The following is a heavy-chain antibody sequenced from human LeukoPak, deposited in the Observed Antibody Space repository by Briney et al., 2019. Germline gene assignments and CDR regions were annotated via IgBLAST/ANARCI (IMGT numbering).Heavy chain of an antibody. CDR3: ARGQSCSSTSCFFDY. D-gene: IGHD2-2*01. J-gene: IGHJ4*02. V-gene: IGHV4-59*01. CDR2: IYYSGST. CDR1: GGSISSYY. Sequence: PSETLSLTCTVSGGSISSYYWSWIRQPPGKGLEWIGYIYYSGSTNYNPSLKSRVTISVDTSKNQFSLKLSSVTAADTAVYYCARGQSCSSTSCFFDYWGQGTLVTVSS.